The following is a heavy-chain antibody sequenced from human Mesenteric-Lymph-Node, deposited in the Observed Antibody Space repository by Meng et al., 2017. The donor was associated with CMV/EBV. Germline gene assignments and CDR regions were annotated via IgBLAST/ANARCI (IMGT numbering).Heavy chain of an antibody. D-gene: IGHD3-3*01. CDR1: GCTLSDYY. Sequence: GCTLSDYYMSCIRQAPGKGLEWISVISGSGASTYNADSVKGRFTISRDNNKNTLYLQMNSLRAEDTAVYYCAKLTGYDFWSGYYEDSWGQGTLVTVSS. V-gene: IGHV3-23*01. CDR3: AKLTGYDFWSGYYEDS. J-gene: IGHJ4*02. CDR2: ISGSGAST.